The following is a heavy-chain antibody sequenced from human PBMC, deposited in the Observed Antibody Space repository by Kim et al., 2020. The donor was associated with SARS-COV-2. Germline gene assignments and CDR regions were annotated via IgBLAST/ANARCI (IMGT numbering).Heavy chain of an antibody. J-gene: IGHJ4*02. V-gene: IGHV3-23*01. Sequence: YADAVKGRFTISRDNDRNTMFLQMNSLRAEDTAVYNCAKEGGSYPACDYWGQGSLVAVCS. D-gene: IGHD1-26*01. CDR3: AKEGGSYPACDY.